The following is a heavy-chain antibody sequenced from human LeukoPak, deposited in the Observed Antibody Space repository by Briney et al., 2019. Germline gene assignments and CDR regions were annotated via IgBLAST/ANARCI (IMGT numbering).Heavy chain of an antibody. D-gene: IGHD1-26*01. Sequence: PGGSLRLSCAASGFTFGTYAMSWVRQAPGKGLEWVSGISGSGGSTYYADSVKGRFTISRDNSENTLFLQLNSLRAEDTAVYYCAASLLGATKDNAFDIWGHGTMVTVSS. V-gene: IGHV3-23*01. J-gene: IGHJ3*02. CDR2: ISGSGGST. CDR1: GFTFGTYA. CDR3: AASLLGATKDNAFDI.